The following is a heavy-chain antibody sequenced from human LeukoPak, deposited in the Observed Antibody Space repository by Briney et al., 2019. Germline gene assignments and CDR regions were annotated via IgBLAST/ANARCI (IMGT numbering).Heavy chain of an antibody. CDR3: ARSGGGKGDNREFDY. CDR2: IYYSGST. V-gene: IGHV4-39*01. Sequence: PSETLSLTCTVSGGFISSSSYYWGWIRQPPGKGLEWIGSIYYSGSTYYNPSLKSRVTISVDTSKNQFSLKLSSVIAADTAVYYCARSGGGKGDNREFDYWGQGTLVTVSS. D-gene: IGHD3-16*01. J-gene: IGHJ4*02. CDR1: GGFISSSSYY.